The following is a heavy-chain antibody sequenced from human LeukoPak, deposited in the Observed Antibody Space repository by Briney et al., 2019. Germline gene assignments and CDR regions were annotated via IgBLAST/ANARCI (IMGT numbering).Heavy chain of an antibody. V-gene: IGHV1-2*02. J-gene: IGHJ4*02. CDR1: GHTFTGYY. CDR3: ARGLHRYCSGGSCPPHN. D-gene: IGHD2-15*01. Sequence: ASVKVSCKASGHTFTGYYMHWVRQAPGQGLEWMGWINPNTGGTNYAQKLQGRVTMTTDTSTSTAYMELGSLRSDDTAVYYCARGLHRYCSGGSCPPHNWGQGTLVTVSS. CDR2: INPNTGGT.